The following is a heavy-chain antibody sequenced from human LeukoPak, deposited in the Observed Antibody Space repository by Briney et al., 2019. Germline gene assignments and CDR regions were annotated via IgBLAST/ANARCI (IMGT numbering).Heavy chain of an antibody. Sequence: SETLSLTCAVSGVSISSSNWWSWVRQPPGKGLEWIGEIYHSGSTNYNPSLKSRVTISVDKSKNQFSLKLSSVTAADTAVYYCARDGGLGHCSSTSCPGDGMDVWGQGTTVTVSS. J-gene: IGHJ6*02. CDR2: IYHSGST. CDR1: GVSISSSNW. CDR3: ARDGGLGHCSSTSCPGDGMDV. D-gene: IGHD2-2*03. V-gene: IGHV4-4*02.